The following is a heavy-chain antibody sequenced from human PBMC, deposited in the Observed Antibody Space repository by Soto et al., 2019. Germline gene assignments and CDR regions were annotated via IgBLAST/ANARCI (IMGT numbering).Heavy chain of an antibody. J-gene: IGHJ4*02. D-gene: IGHD1-26*01. Sequence: SETLSLTCAVAGYSISGSNWWGWIRQPPGKGLEWIGYIYYSGTTYYNPSLKSRVTMSVDTSKNQFSLKLTSVTAVDTAVYYCARREIQGPIDYWGQGTLVTVSS. CDR2: IYYSGTT. CDR3: ARREIQGPIDY. CDR1: GYSISGSNW. V-gene: IGHV4-28*01.